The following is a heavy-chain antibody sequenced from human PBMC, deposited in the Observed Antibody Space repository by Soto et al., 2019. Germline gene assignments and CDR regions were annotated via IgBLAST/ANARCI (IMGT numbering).Heavy chain of an antibody. J-gene: IGHJ5*02. Sequence: ASVKVSCKASGGTFSSYAISWVRQAPGQGLEWMGGIIPIFGTANYAQKFQGRVTITADESTSTADMELSSLRSEDTAVYYCARGGDIVLMVYAPRSWFDPWGQGTLVTVSS. D-gene: IGHD2-8*01. CDR2: IIPIFGTA. CDR3: ARGGDIVLMVYAPRSWFDP. V-gene: IGHV1-69*13. CDR1: GGTFSSYA.